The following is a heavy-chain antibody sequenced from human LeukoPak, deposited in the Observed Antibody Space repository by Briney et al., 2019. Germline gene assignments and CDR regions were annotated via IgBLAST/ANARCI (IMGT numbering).Heavy chain of an antibody. CDR2: ISYDGSNK. CDR1: GFTFSSYA. Sequence: GGSLRLSCAASGFTFSSYAMHWVRQAPGKGLEWVAVISYDGSNKYYADSVKGRFTISRDNSKNTLYLQMNSLRAEDTAVYYCARVAVAGTASAFDIWGQGTMVTVSS. V-gene: IGHV3-30*04. J-gene: IGHJ3*02. CDR3: ARVAVAGTASAFDI. D-gene: IGHD6-19*01.